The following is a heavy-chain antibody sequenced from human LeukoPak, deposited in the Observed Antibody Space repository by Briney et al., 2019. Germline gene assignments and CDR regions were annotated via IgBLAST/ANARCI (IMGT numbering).Heavy chain of an antibody. D-gene: IGHD3-10*01. CDR1: GFTFSSYA. J-gene: IGHJ4*02. Sequence: PGGSLRLSCAASGFTFSSYAMSWVRQAPGKGLEWVAFIRHDGSDQYYADSVKGRFTLSRDNSQSTLYLQMNSLRTGDTAIYYCAKQIDGSGTFLYPKYFDYWGQGTLVTVSS. V-gene: IGHV3-30*02. CDR3: AKQIDGSGTFLYPKYFDY. CDR2: IRHDGSDQ.